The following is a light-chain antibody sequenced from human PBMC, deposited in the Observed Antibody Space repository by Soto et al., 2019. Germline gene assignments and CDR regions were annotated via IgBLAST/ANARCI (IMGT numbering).Light chain of an antibody. CDR3: QQSPGT. CDR2: GAS. V-gene: IGKV3-20*01. Sequence: EIGLTQSPDTLSLSPVEGATLSCRASQSVSSTYLAWYQQKRGQAPRLLIYGASSRATGIPDRFSGSGSGTDFTLTISRLEPEDFAVYYCQQSPGTFGQGTKVDIK. CDR1: QSVSSTY. J-gene: IGKJ1*01.